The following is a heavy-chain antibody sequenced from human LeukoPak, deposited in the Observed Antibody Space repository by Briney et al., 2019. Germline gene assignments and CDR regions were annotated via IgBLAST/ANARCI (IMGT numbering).Heavy chain of an antibody. CDR2: ISSSSSYI. Sequence: GGSLRLSCAASEFTFSAYSMNWVRQAPGKGLEWVSSISSSSSYIYYADSVKGRFTISRDNAKNSLYLQMNSLRAEDTAVYYCARGGAVAGFDYWGQGTLVTVSS. CDR3: ARGGAVAGFDY. CDR1: EFTFSAYS. D-gene: IGHD6-19*01. J-gene: IGHJ4*02. V-gene: IGHV3-21*01.